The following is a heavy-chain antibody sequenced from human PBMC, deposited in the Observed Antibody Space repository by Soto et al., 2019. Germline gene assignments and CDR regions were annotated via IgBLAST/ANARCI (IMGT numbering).Heavy chain of an antibody. Sequence: SETLSLTCTVSGGSISSGGYYWNWIRQHPGKGLEWIGYIYYSGSIYYNPSLKSRVTISADTSKNQFSLKLNSVTAADTAVYYCARVGYDILTGYSNWFDPWGQGTLVTVS. CDR1: GGSISSGGYY. CDR2: IYYSGSI. V-gene: IGHV4-31*03. J-gene: IGHJ5*02. CDR3: ARVGYDILTGYSNWFDP. D-gene: IGHD3-9*01.